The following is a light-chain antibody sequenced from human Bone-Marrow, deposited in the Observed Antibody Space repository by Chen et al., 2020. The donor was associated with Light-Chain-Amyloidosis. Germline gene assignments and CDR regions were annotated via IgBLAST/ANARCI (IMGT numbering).Light chain of an antibody. CDR1: DLPTKY. CDR3: QSADSSGTYEVI. Sequence: SYELTQPPSLSVSPGQTARITCSGEDLPTKYAYWYQQKPGRAPVLVIHRDTGRPSGISERFSGSSSGTTATLTISGVQAEDEADYHCQSADSSGTYEVIFGGGTKLTVL. J-gene: IGLJ2*01. CDR2: RDT. V-gene: IGLV3-25*03.